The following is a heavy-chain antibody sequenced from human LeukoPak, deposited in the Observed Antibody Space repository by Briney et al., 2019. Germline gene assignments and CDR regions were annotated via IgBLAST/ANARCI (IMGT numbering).Heavy chain of an antibody. CDR3: ASYGSAYYGDYDY. CDR1: GYTFTSYY. J-gene: IGHJ4*02. D-gene: IGHD4-17*01. CDR2: INPSGGST. V-gene: IGHV1-46*01. Sequence: ASVKVSCKASGYTFTSYYMHWVRQAPGQGLEWMGIINPSGGSTSYAQKFQGRVTMTRDTSTSTVYMGLSSLRSEDTAVYYCASYGSAYYGDYDYWGQGTLVTVSS.